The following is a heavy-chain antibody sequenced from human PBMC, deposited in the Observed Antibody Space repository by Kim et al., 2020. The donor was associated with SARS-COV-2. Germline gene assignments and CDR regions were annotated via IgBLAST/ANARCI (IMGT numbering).Heavy chain of an antibody. Sequence: SETLSLTCKVSGGSISSSSYYWGWIRQPPGKGLEWLGSVFYRGKTNYNSSLKSRVTIFVDTSKNQFSLKVTSVTATDTAVYFCARRFDYAGYNGRFDPWGQGILVTVSS. CDR3: ARRFDYAGYNGRFDP. CDR1: GGSISSSSYY. V-gene: IGHV4-39*01. J-gene: IGHJ5*02. CDR2: VFYRGKT. D-gene: IGHD3-16*01.